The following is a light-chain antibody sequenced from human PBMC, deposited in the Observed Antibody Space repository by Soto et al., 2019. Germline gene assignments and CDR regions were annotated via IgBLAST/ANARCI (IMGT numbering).Light chain of an antibody. CDR3: MQALQSPLT. CDR1: QSLLHSNGNTY. Sequence: DSVMTQSPLSLPVTPGEPASISCRSSQSLLHSNGNTYLDWYLQKPGQSPQLLIYLISNRASGVPDRFSGSGSGTDFTLKISRVEAEDVGVYYCMQALQSPLTFGGGTKVEIK. CDR2: LIS. J-gene: IGKJ4*01. V-gene: IGKV2-28*01.